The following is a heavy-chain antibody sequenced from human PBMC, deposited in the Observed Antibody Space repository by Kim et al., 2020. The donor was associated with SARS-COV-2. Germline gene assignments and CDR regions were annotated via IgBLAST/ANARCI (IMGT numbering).Heavy chain of an antibody. CDR2: IYYSGST. V-gene: IGHV4-39*01. D-gene: IGHD6-19*01. Sequence: SETLSLTCTVSGGSISSSSYYWGWIRQPPGKGLEWIGSIYYSGSTYYNPSLKSRVTISVDTSKNQFSLKLSSVTAADTAVYYCARHPIAVAGTSNWGQGTLVTVSS. CDR3: ARHPIAVAGTSN. CDR1: GGSISSSSYY. J-gene: IGHJ4*02.